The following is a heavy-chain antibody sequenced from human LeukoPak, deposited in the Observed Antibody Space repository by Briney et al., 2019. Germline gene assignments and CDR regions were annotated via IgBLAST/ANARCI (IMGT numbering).Heavy chain of an antibody. CDR3: ARASNYYDSSGYPPDI. CDR1: GYSFTSYY. V-gene: IGHV1-46*01. Sequence: GASVKVSCKASGYSFTSYYMHWVRQAPGQGLEWMGIINPSGGSTSYAQKFQGRVTMTRDMYTSTVYMELSSLRSEDTALYYCARASNYYDSSGYPPDIWGQGTMVTVSS. CDR2: INPSGGST. D-gene: IGHD3-22*01. J-gene: IGHJ3*02.